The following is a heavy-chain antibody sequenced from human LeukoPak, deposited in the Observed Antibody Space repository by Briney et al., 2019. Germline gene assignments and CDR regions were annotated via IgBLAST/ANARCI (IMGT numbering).Heavy chain of an antibody. J-gene: IGHJ3*02. CDR1: GFTFSSYG. CDR2: IWDDVSNK. V-gene: IGHV3-33*01. Sequence: GGSLRLSCAASGFTFSSYGMHWVRQAPGKGLEWVAVIWDDVSNKYYADSVKGRFTISRDNSKNTLYLQMNSLRAEDTAVYYCASMTTVTALDAFDIWGQGTMVTVSS. D-gene: IGHD4-17*01. CDR3: ASMTTVTALDAFDI.